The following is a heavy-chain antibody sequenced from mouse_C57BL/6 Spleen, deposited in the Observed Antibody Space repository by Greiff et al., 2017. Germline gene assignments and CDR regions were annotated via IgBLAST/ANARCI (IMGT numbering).Heavy chain of an antibody. V-gene: IGHV5-4*01. J-gene: IGHJ1*03. CDR2: ISDGGSYT. D-gene: IGHD1-1*01. CDR3: ARDEGDYYGSSYDWYFDV. CDR1: GFTFSSYA. Sequence: EVNVVESGGGLVKPGGSLKLSCAASGFTFSSYAMSWVRQTPEKRLEWVATISDGGSYTYYPDNVKGRFTISRDNAKNNLYLQMSHLKSEDTAMYYCARDEGDYYGSSYDWYFDVWGTGTTVTVSS.